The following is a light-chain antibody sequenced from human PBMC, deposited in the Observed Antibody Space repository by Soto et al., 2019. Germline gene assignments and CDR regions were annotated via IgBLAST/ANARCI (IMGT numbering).Light chain of an antibody. V-gene: IGLV2-11*01. J-gene: IGLJ3*02. CDR2: DVS. CDR1: SCDVGGYNY. CDR3: CSYAGNSLWV. Sequence: QSALTQPRTVSGSPGQSVTISCTGTSCDVGGYNYVSWYQQHPGKAPKLVIYDVSKRPSGVPDRFSGSKSGNTASLTISGLQAEDEADYYCCSYAGNSLWVFGGGTKLTVL.